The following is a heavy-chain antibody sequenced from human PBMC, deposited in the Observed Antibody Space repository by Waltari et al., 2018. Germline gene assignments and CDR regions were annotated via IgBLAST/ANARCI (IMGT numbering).Heavy chain of an antibody. CDR3: ARTGYCSTTSCTFFDY. CDR1: GGSISSSYYY. Sequence: QLQLQESGPGLVRPSETLSLTCTVSGGSISSSYYYWGWTPQPPGKGLEWIGSIYYNGIPYYNPSLESRVTISADTSKNQFSLKLKSVTAADTAVYYCARTGYCSTTSCTFFDYWGQGTLVTVSS. J-gene: IGHJ4*02. CDR2: IYYNGIP. D-gene: IGHD2-2*01. V-gene: IGHV4-39*01.